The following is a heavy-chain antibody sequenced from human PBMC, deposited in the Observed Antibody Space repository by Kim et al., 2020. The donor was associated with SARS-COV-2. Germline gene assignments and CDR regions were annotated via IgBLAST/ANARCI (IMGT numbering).Heavy chain of an antibody. Sequence: GGSLRLSCAASGFTFSNYWMHWVRQAPGKGLEWVSVINSDGGSTTYADSVKGRFTISRNNAKTTLNLQMDSLRAEDTAVYYCSRVALRYRSSWYEVYFD. CDR1: GFTFSNYW. CDR3: SRVALRYRSSWYEVYFD. D-gene: IGHD6-13*01. CDR2: INSDGGST. J-gene: IGHJ4*01. V-gene: IGHV3-74*03.